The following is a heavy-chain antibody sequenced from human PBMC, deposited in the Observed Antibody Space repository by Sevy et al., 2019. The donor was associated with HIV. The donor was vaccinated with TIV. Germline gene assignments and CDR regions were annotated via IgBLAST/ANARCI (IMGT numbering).Heavy chain of an antibody. CDR3: ARGVIVLRFLEWLSETYYYYYYMDV. CDR1: GDSVSSNSAA. CDR2: TYYRSKWYN. D-gene: IGHD3-3*01. V-gene: IGHV6-1*01. J-gene: IGHJ6*03. Sequence: SQTLSLTCAISGDSVSSNSAAWNWIRQSPSRGLEWLGRTYYRSKWYNDYAVSVKSRITINPDTSKNQFSLQLNSVTPEDTAVYYWARGVIVLRFLEWLSETYYYYYYMDVWGKGTTVTVSS.